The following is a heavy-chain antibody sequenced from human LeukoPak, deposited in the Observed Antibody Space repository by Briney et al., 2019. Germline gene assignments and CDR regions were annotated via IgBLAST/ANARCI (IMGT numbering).Heavy chain of an antibody. CDR2: INSDGSST. Sequence: GSQRLSCAASGFTFNTHWMRWVRPAPGKGLVWVSGINSDGSSTSYADSVKGRFTISRDNAKNTLFLQMNSLRAEDTAVYYCARVAYSYGLLDYWGQGTLVTVSS. V-gene: IGHV3-74*01. CDR1: GFTFNTHW. D-gene: IGHD2-15*01. CDR3: ARVAYSYGLLDY. J-gene: IGHJ4*02.